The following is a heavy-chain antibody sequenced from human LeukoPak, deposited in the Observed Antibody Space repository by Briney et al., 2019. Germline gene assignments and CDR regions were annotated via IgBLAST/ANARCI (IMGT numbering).Heavy chain of an antibody. J-gene: IGHJ2*01. Sequence: PSGTLSLTCAVSGGSISSSNWWSWVRQPPGKGLEWIGEIYHSGSTNYNPSLKSRVTISVDKSKNQFSLKLSSVTAADTAVYYCARRRGLLWFGAPGNFDLWGRGTLVAVSS. CDR2: IYHSGST. D-gene: IGHD3-10*01. CDR1: GGSISSSNW. CDR3: ARRRGLLWFGAPGNFDL. V-gene: IGHV4-4*02.